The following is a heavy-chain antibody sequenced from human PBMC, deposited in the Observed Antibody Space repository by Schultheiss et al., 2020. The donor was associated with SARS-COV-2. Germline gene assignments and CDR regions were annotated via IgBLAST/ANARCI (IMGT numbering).Heavy chain of an antibody. V-gene: IGHV4-39*07. CDR3: ARDGSSSSAIAY. CDR1: GGSISSSSYY. D-gene: IGHD6-6*01. J-gene: IGHJ4*02. CDR2: IYYSGST. Sequence: SETLSLTCTVSGGSISSSSYYWGWIRQPPGKGLEWIGSIYYSGSTNYNPSLKSRVTISVDTSKNQFSLKLSSVTAADTAVYYCARDGSSSSAIAYWGQGTLVTVSS.